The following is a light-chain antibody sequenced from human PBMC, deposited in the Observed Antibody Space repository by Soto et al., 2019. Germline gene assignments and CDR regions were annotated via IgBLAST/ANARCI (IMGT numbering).Light chain of an antibody. V-gene: IGKV3-15*01. J-gene: IGKJ4*01. CDR1: QSISST. CDR2: GAS. Sequence: EIVMTQSPATLSVAPGERATLSCRASQSISSTVAWYQQRPGQAPRLLIFGASTRATGIPARFSGSGSGTEFTLTISSLQSEDSAVYYCQQHNGWPLTFGGGTKVEIK. CDR3: QQHNGWPLT.